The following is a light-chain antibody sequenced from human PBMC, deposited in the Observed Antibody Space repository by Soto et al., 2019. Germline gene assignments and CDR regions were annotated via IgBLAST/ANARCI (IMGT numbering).Light chain of an antibody. Sequence: QSVLTQPASVSGSPGQSITISCTGTSSDVGGYNYVSWYQQHPGKAPKLMIYEVSNRPSGVSNRFPGSKSGNTASLTISGLQAEDEADHYCSSYTSSSTYVFGTGTKVTVL. CDR2: EVS. CDR3: SSYTSSSTYV. CDR1: SSDVGGYNY. V-gene: IGLV2-14*01. J-gene: IGLJ1*01.